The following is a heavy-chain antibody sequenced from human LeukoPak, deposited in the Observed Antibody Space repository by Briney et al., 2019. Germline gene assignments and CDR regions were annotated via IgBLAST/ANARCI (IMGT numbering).Heavy chain of an antibody. V-gene: IGHV3-30*18. CDR3: AKEVGYGSPYFDY. D-gene: IGHD5-12*01. Sequence: PGGSLRLSCAASGFTFSNYGMHWVRQAPGKGLEWVALISFDESSEYYADSVKGRFSISRDNSKNTLYLQMSNARVDDTAVYYCAKEVGYGSPYFDYWGQGTLVTVSS. CDR2: ISFDESSE. CDR1: GFTFSNYG. J-gene: IGHJ4*02.